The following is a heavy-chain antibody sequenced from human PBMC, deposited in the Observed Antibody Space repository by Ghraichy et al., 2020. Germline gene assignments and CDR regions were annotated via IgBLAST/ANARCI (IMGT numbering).Heavy chain of an antibody. CDR3: ARDTSYSGSGDAFDI. CDR1: GGSFSGYY. D-gene: IGHD1-26*01. Sequence: SETLSLTCAVYGGSFSGYYWSWIRQPPGKGLEWIGEINHSGSTNYNPSLKSRVTISVDTSKNQFSLKLSSVTAADTAVYYCARDTSYSGSGDAFDIWGQGTMVTVSS. V-gene: IGHV4-34*01. CDR2: INHSGST. J-gene: IGHJ3*02.